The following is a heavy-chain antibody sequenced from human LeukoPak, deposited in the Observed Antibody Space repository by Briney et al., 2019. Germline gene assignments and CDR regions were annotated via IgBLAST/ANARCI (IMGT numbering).Heavy chain of an antibody. CDR3: ARGLEWLTRRHTWFDP. V-gene: IGHV1-18*01. CDR1: SYTFTNYA. J-gene: IGHJ5*02. Sequence: ASVKVSCKASSYTFTNYAFTWVRQAPGQGLEWMGWISAYNGNANYAQKLQGRVTMTTDTSTSTAYMELRSLRSDDTAVYYCARGLEWLTRRHTWFDPWGQGTLVTVSS. D-gene: IGHD3-3*01. CDR2: ISAYNGNA.